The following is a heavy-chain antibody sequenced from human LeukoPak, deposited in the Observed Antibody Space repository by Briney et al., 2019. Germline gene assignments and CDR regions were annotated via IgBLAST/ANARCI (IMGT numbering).Heavy chain of an antibody. Sequence: PGGSLRLSCAASEFSVGSNYMTWVRQAPGKGLEWVSLIYSGGSTYYADSVKGRFTISRDNSKNTLYLQMNSLRAEDTAVYYCALVTDAFDIWGQGTMVTVSS. V-gene: IGHV3-66*01. J-gene: IGHJ3*02. CDR1: EFSVGSNY. CDR3: ALVTDAFDI. CDR2: IYSGGST. D-gene: IGHD3-16*02.